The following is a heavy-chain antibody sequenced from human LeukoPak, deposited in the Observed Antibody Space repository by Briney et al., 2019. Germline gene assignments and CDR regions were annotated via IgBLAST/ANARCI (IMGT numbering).Heavy chain of an antibody. D-gene: IGHD2-15*01. CDR1: GGSISSYY. CDR2: IYYSGST. J-gene: IGHJ3*02. CDR3: ARRRRYCSGGSCYFDAFDI. V-gene: IGHV4-59*08. Sequence: ASETLSLTCTVSGGSISSYYWSWIRQPPGKGLEWIGYIYYSGSTNYNPSLKSRVTISVDTSKNQFSLKLSSVTAADTAVYYCARRRRYCSGGSCYFDAFDIWGQGTMVTVSS.